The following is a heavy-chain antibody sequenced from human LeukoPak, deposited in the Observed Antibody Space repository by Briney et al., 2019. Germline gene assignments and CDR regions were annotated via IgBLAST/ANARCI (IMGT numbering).Heavy chain of an antibody. CDR2: IIPIFGTA. J-gene: IGHJ3*02. V-gene: IGHV1-69*01. D-gene: IGHD2-15*01. CDR3: ARVRVGVAARGYAFDI. Sequence: SVKVSCKASGGTFSSYAISWVRQAPGQGLEWMGGIIPIFGTANYAQKFQGRVTITAGESTSTAYMELSSLRSEDTAVYYCARVRVGVAARGYAFDIWGQGTMVTVSS. CDR1: GGTFSSYA.